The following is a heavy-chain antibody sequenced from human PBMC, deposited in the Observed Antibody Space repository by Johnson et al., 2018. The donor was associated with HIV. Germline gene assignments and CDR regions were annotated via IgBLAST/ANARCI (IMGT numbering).Heavy chain of an antibody. Sequence: QVQLVESGGGVVQPGGSLSLSCVASGFTFSNFGMHWVRQAPGKGLEWVAFIWFNGNKKYYADSVRGRFTISRDNSKNTLFLQINSLRSDDTAIYYCAKNGDGSASGSFDIWGQGTMVTVSS. CDR1: GFTFSNFG. CDR2: IWFNGNKK. D-gene: IGHD6-19*01. V-gene: IGHV3-30*02. J-gene: IGHJ3*02. CDR3: AKNGDGSASGSFDI.